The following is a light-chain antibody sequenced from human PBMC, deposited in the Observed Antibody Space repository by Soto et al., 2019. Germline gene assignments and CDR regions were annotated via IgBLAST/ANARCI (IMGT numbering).Light chain of an antibody. CDR2: DVS. J-gene: IGLJ2*01. V-gene: IGLV2-14*03. Sequence: QSALTQPASVSGSPGQSITISCTGTSSDVGGYNYVSWYQHPPGKAPKLMIYDVSNRPSGVSNRFSGSKSGNTASLTISGLQAEDEADYYCSSYTSSSTLLVFGGGTKLTVL. CDR1: SSDVGGYNY. CDR3: SSYTSSSTLLV.